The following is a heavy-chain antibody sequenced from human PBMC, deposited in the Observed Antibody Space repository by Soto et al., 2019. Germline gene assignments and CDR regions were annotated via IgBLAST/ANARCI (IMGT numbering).Heavy chain of an antibody. J-gene: IGHJ4*02. CDR2: ISSSSSYI. D-gene: IGHD6-19*01. V-gene: IGHV3-21*01. CDR1: GFTFSSYS. CDR3: ARDRQWLGPLDY. Sequence: PGGSLRLSCAASGFTFSSYSMNWVRQAPGKGLEWVSSISSSSSYIYYADSVKGRFTISRDNAKNSLYLQMNSLRAEDTAVYYCARDRQWLGPLDYWGQGTLVTVSS.